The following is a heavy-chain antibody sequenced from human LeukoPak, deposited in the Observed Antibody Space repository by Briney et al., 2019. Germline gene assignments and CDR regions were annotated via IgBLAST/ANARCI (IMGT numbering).Heavy chain of an antibody. CDR2: INHSGST. D-gene: IGHD3-10*01. J-gene: IGHJ6*03. CDR3: ARGVPYYYGSGRWSYMDV. Sequence: NPSETLSLTCTVSGYSISSGYYWGWIRQPPGKGLEWIGEINHSGSTNYNPSLKSRVTISVDTSKNQFSLKLSSVTAADTAVYYCARGVPYYYGSGRWSYMDVWGKGTTVTVSS. V-gene: IGHV4-38-2*02. CDR1: GYSISSGYY.